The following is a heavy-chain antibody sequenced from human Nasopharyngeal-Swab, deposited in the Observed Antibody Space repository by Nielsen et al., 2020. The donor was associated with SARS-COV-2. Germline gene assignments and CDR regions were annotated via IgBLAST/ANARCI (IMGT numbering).Heavy chain of an antibody. Sequence: GESLKISCAASGFTLTRYAMSWVRQVAGRGLEWVATINPEATEKQYEDSVKGRFTISRDNAKKSLFLQMNSLRGEDTAVYYCARDIGILLTVKQGDPFDLWGHGTKVTVSS. V-gene: IGHV3-7*05. D-gene: IGHD2/OR15-2a*01. CDR2: INPEATEK. CDR3: ARDIGILLTVKQGDPFDL. J-gene: IGHJ3*01. CDR1: GFTLTRYA.